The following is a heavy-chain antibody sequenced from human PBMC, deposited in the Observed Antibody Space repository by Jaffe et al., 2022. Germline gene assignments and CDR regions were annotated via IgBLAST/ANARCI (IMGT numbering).Heavy chain of an antibody. V-gene: IGHV4-38-2*01. CDR1: GYSISSGYY. CDR2: IYHSGST. D-gene: IGHD4-17*01. Sequence: QVQLQESGPGLVKPSETLSLTCAVSGYSISSGYYWGWIRQPPGKGLEWIGSIYHSGSTYYNPSLKSRVTISVDTSKNQFSLKLSSVTAADTAVYYCARHGLTTVVTPRDFDYWGQGTLVTVSS. J-gene: IGHJ4*02. CDR3: ARHGLTTVVTPRDFDY.